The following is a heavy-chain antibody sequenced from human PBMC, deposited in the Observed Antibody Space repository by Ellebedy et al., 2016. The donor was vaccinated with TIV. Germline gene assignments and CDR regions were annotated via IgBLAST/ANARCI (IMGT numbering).Heavy chain of an antibody. Sequence: GGSLRLSCAASGFAFSDYNMNWVRQAPGKGLEWLSFITSGSSTIYYADSVKGRFTISRDNAENSLFLQMNSLTAEDTAVYYCARDDRRYSGYRNVDYWGQGTLVTVSS. CDR2: ITSGSSTI. J-gene: IGHJ4*02. D-gene: IGHD5-12*01. V-gene: IGHV3-48*04. CDR3: ARDDRRYSGYRNVDY. CDR1: GFAFSDYN.